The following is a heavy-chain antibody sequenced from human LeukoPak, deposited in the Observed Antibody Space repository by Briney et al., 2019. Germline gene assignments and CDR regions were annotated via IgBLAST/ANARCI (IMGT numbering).Heavy chain of an antibody. V-gene: IGHV4-59*01. J-gene: IGHJ4*02. D-gene: IGHD4-23*01. CDR2: IYYSGST. CDR3: ARVQAYGGKGYFDY. Sequence: SETLSLTCTVSGGSISSYYWSWIRQPPGKGLEWIGYIYYSGSTNYNPSLKSRVTISVDTSKNQFSLKLSSVTAADTAVYYCARVQAYGGKGYFDYWGRGTLVTVSS. CDR1: GGSISSYY.